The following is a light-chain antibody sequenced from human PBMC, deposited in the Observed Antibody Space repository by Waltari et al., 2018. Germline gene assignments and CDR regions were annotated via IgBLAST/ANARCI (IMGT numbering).Light chain of an antibody. CDR2: DVS. J-gene: IGLJ3*02. CDR3: SAHAGTYAYWV. CDR1: SSDVSRYKS. V-gene: IGLV2-11*01. Sequence: QSALTQPHSVSGSPGQSVPISCTGTSSDVSRYKSCSWYQQHPGKAPKLMISDVSNRPSGVPDRFSGSKSGNTASLTISGLQAEDEADYYCSAHAGTYAYWVFGGGTKLTVL.